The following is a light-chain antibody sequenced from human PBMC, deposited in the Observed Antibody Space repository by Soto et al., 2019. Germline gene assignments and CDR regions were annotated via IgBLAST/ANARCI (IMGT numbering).Light chain of an antibody. CDR1: SSDVGHYNF. CDR3: SSYAGRDTVV. CDR2: DVT. J-gene: IGLJ1*01. V-gene: IGLV2-11*01. Sequence: QSALTQPHSVSGSPGQSVTISCSGTSSDVGHYNFVSWYQHHPGKAPKLLIYDVTTRPSGVPDRFSGSKSGNTASLTVSGLLAEDEGDYYCSSYAGRDTVVFGSGTKVTVL.